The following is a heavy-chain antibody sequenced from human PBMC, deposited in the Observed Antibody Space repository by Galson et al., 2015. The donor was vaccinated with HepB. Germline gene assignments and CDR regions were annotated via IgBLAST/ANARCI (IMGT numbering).Heavy chain of an antibody. V-gene: IGHV1-2*02. J-gene: IGHJ6*02. CDR2: INPNSGVT. Sequence: SGAEVKKPGASVKVSCKASGYSFIDYYIHWVRQAPGQRLERVGWINPNSGVTDYTQKFQGRITMTRDTSVSTAYMEIFGLTSDDTAVYYCARLGGWNQLASVRYDGMDVWGQGTTVTVSS. CDR3: ARLGGWNQLASVRYDGMDV. D-gene: IGHD1-1*01. CDR1: GYSFIDYY.